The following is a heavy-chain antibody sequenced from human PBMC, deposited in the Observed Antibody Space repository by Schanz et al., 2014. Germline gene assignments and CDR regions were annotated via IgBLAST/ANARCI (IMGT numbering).Heavy chain of an antibody. J-gene: IGHJ4*02. V-gene: IGHV4-31*02. Sequence: VQLVESGGGLVKPGGSLRLSCATSGLTFTSAWMSWARQHPGKGLEWVGYIYYSGGTYYSPSLKSRVSISLDTSKNQFALNRSSVTAADTAVYDCARDRLAAQGIDSWGQGTLVTVSS. CDR1: GLTFTSAW. CDR3: ARDRLAAQGIDS. CDR2: IYYSGGT. D-gene: IGHD6-6*01.